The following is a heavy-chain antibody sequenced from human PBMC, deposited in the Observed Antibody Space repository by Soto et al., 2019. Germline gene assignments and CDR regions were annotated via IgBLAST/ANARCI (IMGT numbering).Heavy chain of an antibody. J-gene: IGHJ6*02. CDR3: AIDEGAGSIIRGVTPRCYGMDG. CDR2: IKSKADGGTT. D-gene: IGHD3-10*01. CDR1: GLTFRNAW. V-gene: IGHV3-15*05. Sequence: EVQLVESGGGLVKPGGSLRLSCAVSGLTFRNAWMSWVRQAPGEGLEWVGRIKSKADGGTTNYAAPVQGRFTVSRDDSEAALYLQMNSLQIEDTAVYYCAIDEGAGSIIRGVTPRCYGMDGWGQEAAATVS.